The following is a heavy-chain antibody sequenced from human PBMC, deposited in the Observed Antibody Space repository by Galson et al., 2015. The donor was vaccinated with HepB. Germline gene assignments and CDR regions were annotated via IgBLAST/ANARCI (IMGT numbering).Heavy chain of an antibody. CDR2: ISYDGSNK. Sequence: LRLSCAASGFTFSRHGMHWVRQAPGKGLEWVAVISYDGSNKYYADSVKGRFTISRDNSKNTLYLQMNSLRAEDTAVYYCAKGSGIAAAGPGTDWGQGTLVTVSS. CDR3: AKGSGIAAAGPGTD. D-gene: IGHD6-13*01. V-gene: IGHV3-30*18. CDR1: GFTFSRHG. J-gene: IGHJ4*02.